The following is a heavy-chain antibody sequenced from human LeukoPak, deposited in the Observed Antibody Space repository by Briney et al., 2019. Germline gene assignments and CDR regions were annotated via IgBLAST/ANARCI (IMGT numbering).Heavy chain of an antibody. D-gene: IGHD2-21*02. CDR3: AKALRTDNWFDP. Sequence: PGGSLRLSCAASGFTFSIYAMSCVRHAPGKAREWVSSISGSGGSTYYADSVKGRFTISRDNSKNTLYLQMKSLRAEETAVYYCAKALRTDNWFDPWGQGTLVTVSS. CDR2: ISGSGGST. CDR1: GFTFSIYA. V-gene: IGHV3-23*01. J-gene: IGHJ5*02.